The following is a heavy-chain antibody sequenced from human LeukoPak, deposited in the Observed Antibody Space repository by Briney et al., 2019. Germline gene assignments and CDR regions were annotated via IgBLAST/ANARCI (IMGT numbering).Heavy chain of an antibody. Sequence: GGSLRLSCAASGFTFSSYWMHWVRQAPGKGLVWVSHINTDGSTTIYADSVKGRFTISRDNAKNTLYLQMNSLRAEDTAVYYCGRGNGHAFDIWGQGTMVTVSS. D-gene: IGHD2-8*01. CDR3: GRGNGHAFDI. V-gene: IGHV3-74*01. CDR1: GFTFSSYW. J-gene: IGHJ3*02. CDR2: INTDGSTT.